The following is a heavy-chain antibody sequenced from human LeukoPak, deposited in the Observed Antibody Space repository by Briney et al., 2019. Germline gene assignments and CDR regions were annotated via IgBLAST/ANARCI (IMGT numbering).Heavy chain of an antibody. V-gene: IGHV3-74*01. CDR2: INTDTRGT. J-gene: IGHJ4*02. Sequence: PGESLRLSCAASGFTFTDYWMHCVRQVPGKGLVWVSIINTDTRGTYYADSVKGRFTISRDNAKSTLYLQMDSLRAEDTAVYYCARAGAYHFDNWGQGTLVTVSS. CDR1: GFTFTDYW. D-gene: IGHD3-16*01. CDR3: ARAGAYHFDN.